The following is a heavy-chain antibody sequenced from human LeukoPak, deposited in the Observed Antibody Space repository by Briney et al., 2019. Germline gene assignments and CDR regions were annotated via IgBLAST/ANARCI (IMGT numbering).Heavy chain of an antibody. CDR2: IYYSGST. CDR3: ARADCGGDCYSFYYYYMDV. J-gene: IGHJ6*03. V-gene: IGHV4-30-4*08. Sequence: PSETLSLTCTVSGCSISSGDYYWSWIRQPPGKGREWIGYIYYSGSTYYNPSLKSRVTISVDTSKNQFSLKLSSVTAADTAVYYCARADCGGDCYSFYYYYMDVWGKGTTVTVSS. D-gene: IGHD2-21*01. CDR1: GCSISSGDYY.